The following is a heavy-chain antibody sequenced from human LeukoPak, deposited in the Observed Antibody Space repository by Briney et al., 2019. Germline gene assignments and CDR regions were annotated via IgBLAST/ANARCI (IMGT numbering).Heavy chain of an antibody. V-gene: IGHV3-30*12. CDR2: ISYDGSNK. CDR3: ARGGSGSYYNAFDI. CDR1: GFTFSSYG. Sequence: GGSLRLSCAASGFTFSSYGMHWVRQAPGKGLEWVAVISYDGSNKYYADSVKGRFTISRDNSKNTLYLQMNSLRAEDTAVYYCARGGSGSYYNAFDIWGQGTMVTVSS. D-gene: IGHD3-10*01. J-gene: IGHJ3*02.